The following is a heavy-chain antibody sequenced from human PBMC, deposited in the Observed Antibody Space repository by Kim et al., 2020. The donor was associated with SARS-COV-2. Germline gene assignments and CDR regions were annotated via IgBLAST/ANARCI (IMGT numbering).Heavy chain of an antibody. V-gene: IGHV3-13*01. J-gene: IGHJ2*01. CDR2: IGTGDNT. CDR1: SPTFSGYD. CDR3: AREMDDTSASTGWHLDL. D-gene: IGHD3-22*01. Sequence: GGSLRLSCAASSPTFSGYDMHWVRQAAGKGLEWVSAIGTGDNTYYADSVKGRFTISRENAKNSLYLQMNNLRAGDTAVYYCAREMDDTSASTGWHLDLWGRGTLSTVSS.